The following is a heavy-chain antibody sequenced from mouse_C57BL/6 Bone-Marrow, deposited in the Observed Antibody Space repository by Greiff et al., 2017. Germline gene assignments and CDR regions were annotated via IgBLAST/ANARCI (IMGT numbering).Heavy chain of an antibody. Sequence: QVQLQQPGAELVMPGASVKLSCKASGYTFTSYWMHWVKQRPGQGLEWIGEIDPSDSYTNYNQKFKGKSTLTVDKSASTAYMQLSSLTSEDSSVYYCAPGYFDYWGQGATLTVSS. CDR2: IDPSDSYT. CDR1: GYTFTSYW. CDR3: APGYFDY. J-gene: IGHJ2*01. V-gene: IGHV1-69*01.